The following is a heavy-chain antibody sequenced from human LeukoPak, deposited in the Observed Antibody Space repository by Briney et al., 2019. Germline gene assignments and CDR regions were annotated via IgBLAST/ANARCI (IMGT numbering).Heavy chain of an antibody. Sequence: ASVKVSCKASGYTFTSYYMHWVRQAPGQGLEWMGIINPSGGSTSYAQKFQGRVTMTRDASTSTVYMELSSLRSEDTAVYYCARAPLDPHPLDYWGQGTLVTVSS. J-gene: IGHJ4*02. CDR3: ARAPLDPHPLDY. CDR1: GYTFTSYY. D-gene: IGHD1-1*01. V-gene: IGHV1-46*01. CDR2: INPSGGST.